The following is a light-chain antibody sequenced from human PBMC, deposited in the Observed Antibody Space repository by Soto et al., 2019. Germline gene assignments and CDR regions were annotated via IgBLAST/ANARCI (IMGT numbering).Light chain of an antibody. V-gene: IGLV2-14*01. J-gene: IGLJ3*02. CDR3: SSYTGGATWV. Sequence: QSALTQPASVSGSPGQSITISCTGTSRDVGGYNSVSWLQQHPGKAPKLMIYGVSSRPSGVSNRFSGSKSGNTASLTISGLQAEDEAYYYCSSYTGGATWVFGGGTKLTVL. CDR1: SRDVGGYNS. CDR2: GVS.